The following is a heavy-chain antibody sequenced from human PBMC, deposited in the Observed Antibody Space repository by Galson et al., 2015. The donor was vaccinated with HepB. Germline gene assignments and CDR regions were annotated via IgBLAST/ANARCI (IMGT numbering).Heavy chain of an antibody. CDR3: ARDQGDDYLNYYYYFGMDI. Sequence: SLRLSCAASGFTFSSAWLSWVRQAPGKGLDWVSVIYRNGSTYYADSVKGRFTISRDNSKNTVYLQMNSLRAEDTAVYYCARDQGDDYLNYYYYFGMDIWGQGTTVTVSS. D-gene: IGHD4-11*01. V-gene: IGHV3-66*03. J-gene: IGHJ6*02. CDR2: IYRNGST. CDR1: GFTFSSAW.